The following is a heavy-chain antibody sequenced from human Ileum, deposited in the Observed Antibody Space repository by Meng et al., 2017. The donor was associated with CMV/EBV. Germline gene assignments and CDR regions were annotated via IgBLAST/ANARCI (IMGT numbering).Heavy chain of an antibody. V-gene: IGHV4-4*07. CDR2: VYSSGST. CDR1: GGSISGYY. Sequence: VQLQGSGPGLVKPSETLSLTCTVSGGSISGYYWSWIRQPATKGLEWIGRVYSSGSTDYNPSLQSRVTMSVDTSKNQFSLKLSSVTAADTAVYYCARGSSSWAFDYWGQGTLVTASS. J-gene: IGHJ4*02. D-gene: IGHD2-2*01. CDR3: ARGSSSWAFDY.